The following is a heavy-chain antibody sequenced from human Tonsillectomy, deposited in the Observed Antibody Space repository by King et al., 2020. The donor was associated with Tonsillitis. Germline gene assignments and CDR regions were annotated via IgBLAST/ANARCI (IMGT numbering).Heavy chain of an antibody. Sequence: QLVQSGAEVKKPGESLKISCKGSGYSFTSYWNGWGRQMPGESLEWMGNIYPGDSYTRYNPAFQGQVTISADKSISTAYLQWSSLKASDTAMYYCARPRHCGGDCYSHYYFDYWGQGTLVTVSS. CDR1: GYSFTSYW. V-gene: IGHV5-51*01. J-gene: IGHJ4*02. CDR2: IYPGDSYT. CDR3: ARPRHCGGDCYSHYYFDY. D-gene: IGHD2-21*02.